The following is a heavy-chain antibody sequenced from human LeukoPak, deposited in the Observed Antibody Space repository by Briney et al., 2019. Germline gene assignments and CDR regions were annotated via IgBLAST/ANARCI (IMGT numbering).Heavy chain of an antibody. CDR1: GLTLSRYW. Sequence: PGGSLRLSCAVSGLTLSRYWMSWVRQTPENGLEWVASIKEDGSETHFRDSVRGRFTISRDNAWNSLYLQMNSLRVDDTAIYYCARGGMWGQGTPVTVPS. CDR3: ARGGM. CDR2: IKEDGSET. J-gene: IGHJ4*02. V-gene: IGHV3-7*01. D-gene: IGHD3-16*01.